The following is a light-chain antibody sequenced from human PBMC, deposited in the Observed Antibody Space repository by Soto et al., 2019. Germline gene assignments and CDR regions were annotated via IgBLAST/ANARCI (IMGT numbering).Light chain of an antibody. J-gene: IGKJ1*01. CDR1: QTINNW. V-gene: IGKV1-5*01. Sequence: DIQMTPSPSTLSTSIGDRVTITCRASQTINNWLAWYQQKPGKAPNLLIYHASNLETGVPSRFSGSAFGTEFTLTISSLQPDDFATYYCQHSNSYPWTFGQGTKV. CDR3: QHSNSYPWT. CDR2: HAS.